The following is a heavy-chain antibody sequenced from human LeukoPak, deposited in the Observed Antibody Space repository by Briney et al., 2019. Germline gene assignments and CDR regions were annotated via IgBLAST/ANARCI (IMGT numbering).Heavy chain of an antibody. J-gene: IGHJ3*02. CDR1: GGTFSSYA. CDR2: IIPIFGTA. V-gene: IGHV1-69*13. D-gene: IGHD3-10*01. Sequence: GASVKVSCRASGGTFSSYAISWVRQAPGQGLEWMGGIIPIFGTANYAQKFQGRVTITADESTSTVYMELSSLRSEDTAVYYCARAGNDAFDIWGQGTMVTVSS. CDR3: ARAGNDAFDI.